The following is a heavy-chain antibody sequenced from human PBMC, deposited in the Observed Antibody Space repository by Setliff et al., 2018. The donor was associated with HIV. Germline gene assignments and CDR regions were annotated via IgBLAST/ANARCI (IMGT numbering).Heavy chain of an antibody. D-gene: IGHD1-20*01. V-gene: IGHV5-51*01. J-gene: IGHJ6*02. Sequence: GESLKISCKGPGYSFTSYWIAWVRQMPGKGLEWMGIIYPGDSDTTYSPSFQGQVTISADKSISTAYLQWSSLKASDTAMYYCASSITVAAGRSHYYYAMDVWGQGTTVTVSS. CDR1: GYSFTSYW. CDR2: IYPGDSDT. CDR3: ASSITVAAGRSHYYYAMDV.